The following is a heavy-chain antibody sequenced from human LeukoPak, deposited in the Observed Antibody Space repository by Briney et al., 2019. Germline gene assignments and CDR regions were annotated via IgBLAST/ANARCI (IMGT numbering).Heavy chain of an antibody. CDR3: ARDEVGSSSWYLARY. V-gene: IGHV4-59*01. D-gene: IGHD6-13*01. J-gene: IGHJ4*02. CDR1: GGSISSYY. Sequence: SETLSLTCTVSGGSISSYYWSWIRQPPGKGLEWIGYIYYSGSTNYNPSLKSRVTISVDTSKNQFSLKLSSVTAADTAVYYCARDEVGSSSWYLARYWGQGTLVTVSS. CDR2: IYYSGST.